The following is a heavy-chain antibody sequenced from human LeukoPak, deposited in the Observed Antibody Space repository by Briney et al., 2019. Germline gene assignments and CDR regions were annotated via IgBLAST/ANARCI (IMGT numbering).Heavy chain of an antibody. CDR3: ARDQGAVAGTYYYGMDV. D-gene: IGHD6-19*01. V-gene: IGHV1-2*02. CDR2: INPNSGGT. J-gene: IGHJ6*02. CDR1: GYTFTGYY. Sequence: ASVKVSCKASGYTFTGYYMHWVRQAPGQGLEWMGWINPNSGGTNYAQKFQGRVTMTRDTSISTAYMELSRLRSDDTAVYYCARDQGAVAGTYYYGMDVWGQGTTVTVSS.